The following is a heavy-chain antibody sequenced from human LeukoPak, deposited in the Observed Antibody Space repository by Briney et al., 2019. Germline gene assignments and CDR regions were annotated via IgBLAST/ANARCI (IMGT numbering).Heavy chain of an antibody. CDR3: AKDCCPLSFGGCDY. CDR1: GFTFDDYA. CDR2: ISWNSGSI. Sequence: GRSLRLSCAASGFTFDDYAMHWVRQAPGKGLEWVSGISWNSGSIGYADSVKGRFTISRDNAKNSLYLQMNSLRAEDTALYSCAKDCCPLSFGGCDYWGQGTLVTVSS. J-gene: IGHJ4*02. D-gene: IGHD3-10*01. V-gene: IGHV3-9*01.